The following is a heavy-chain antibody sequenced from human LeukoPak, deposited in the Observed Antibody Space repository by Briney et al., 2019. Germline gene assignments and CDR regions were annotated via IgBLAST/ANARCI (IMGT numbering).Heavy chain of an antibody. Sequence: SVKVSCKASGGTFSSYAISWVRQAPGQGLEWMGRIIPILGIANYAQKFQGRVTITADKSTSTAYMELSSLRSEDTAVYYCARVSYYDSSGYYYDYWFDPWGQGTLVTASS. D-gene: IGHD3-22*01. V-gene: IGHV1-69*04. CDR1: GGTFSSYA. CDR2: IIPILGIA. J-gene: IGHJ5*02. CDR3: ARVSYYDSSGYYYDYWFDP.